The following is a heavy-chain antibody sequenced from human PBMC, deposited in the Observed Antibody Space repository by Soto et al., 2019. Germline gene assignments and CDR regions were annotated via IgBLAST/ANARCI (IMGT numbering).Heavy chain of an antibody. CDR2: IYHSGNT. CDR3: ARDKVPHYGMDV. CDR1: GGSISSSNW. Sequence: AVSGGSISSSNWWSWVRQPPGKGLEWIGEIYHSGNTNYNPSLKSRVTISVDKSKNQFSLKLSSVTAADTAVYYCARDKVPHYGMDVWGQGTTVTVSS. V-gene: IGHV4-4*02. J-gene: IGHJ6*02.